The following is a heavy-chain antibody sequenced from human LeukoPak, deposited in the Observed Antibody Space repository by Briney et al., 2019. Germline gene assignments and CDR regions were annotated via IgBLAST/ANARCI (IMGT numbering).Heavy chain of an antibody. J-gene: IGHJ4*02. Sequence: GGSLRLSCAASGFTFSDFAMSWVRQAPGKGLEWVSTINDDGDITYYADSVKGRFTISRDNAKNSLYLQMNSLRAEDTAVYYCARMAAEGYFDYWGQGTLVTVSS. D-gene: IGHD2-8*01. V-gene: IGHV3-23*01. CDR1: GFTFSDFA. CDR2: INDDGDIT. CDR3: ARMAAEGYFDY.